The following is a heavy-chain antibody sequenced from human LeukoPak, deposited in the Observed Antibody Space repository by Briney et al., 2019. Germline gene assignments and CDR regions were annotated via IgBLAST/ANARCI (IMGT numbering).Heavy chain of an antibody. Sequence: GGSLRLSCAASGFTFCNAWMSWVRQAPGKGLEWVGRIKSKTDGGTTDYAAPVKGRFTISRDDSKNTLYLQMNSLKTEDTAVYYCTTDPPMSRERSDYWGQGTLVTVSS. CDR1: GFTFCNAW. J-gene: IGHJ4*02. CDR3: TTDPPMSRERSDY. D-gene: IGHD1-1*01. V-gene: IGHV3-15*01. CDR2: IKSKTDGGTT.